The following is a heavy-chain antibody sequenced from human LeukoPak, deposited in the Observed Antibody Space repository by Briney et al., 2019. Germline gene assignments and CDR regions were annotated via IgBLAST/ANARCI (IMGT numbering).Heavy chain of an antibody. Sequence: GGSLRLSCAASGFTFRSYWMGWVRQAPGKGLEWVANIKQDGSEQFYVDFVKGRFTISRDNAENSLYLQMSSLRAEDTAVYYCKRNIKQDYKTFPTHLAPWAKEPRVTVPS. CDR2: IKQDGSEQ. D-gene: IGHD4-11*01. J-gene: IGHJ5*02. CDR1: GFTFRSYW. V-gene: IGHV3-7*01. CDR3: KRNIKQDYKTFPTHLAP.